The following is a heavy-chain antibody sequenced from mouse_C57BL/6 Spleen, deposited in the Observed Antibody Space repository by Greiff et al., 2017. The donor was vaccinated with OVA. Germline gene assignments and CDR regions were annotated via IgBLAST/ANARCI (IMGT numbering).Heavy chain of an antibody. V-gene: IGHV1-50*01. CDR1: GYTFTSYW. CDR2: IDPSDSYT. J-gene: IGHJ4*01. CDR3: ARTGSSPYYYAMDY. D-gene: IGHD1-1*01. Sequence: VQLQQSGPELVKPGASVKLSCKASGYTFTSYWMQWVKQRPGQGLEWIGEIDPSDSYTNYNQKFKGKATLTVDTSSSTAYMQLSSLTSEDSAVYYCARTGSSPYYYAMDYWGQGTSVTVSS.